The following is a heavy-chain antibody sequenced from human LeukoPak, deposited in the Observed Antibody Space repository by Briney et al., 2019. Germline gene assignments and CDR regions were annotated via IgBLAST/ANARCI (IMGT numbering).Heavy chain of an antibody. V-gene: IGHV1-2*02. CDR3: ARGVRGVIITGLMKY. CDR2: INPNSGGT. D-gene: IGHD3-10*01. CDR1: GYTFTGYY. J-gene: IGHJ4*02. Sequence: ASVKVSCKASGYTFTGYYMHWVRQAPGQGLEWMGWINPNSGGTNYAQKFQGRVTMTRDTSISTAYMELSRLRSDDTAVYYCARGVRGVIITGLMKYWGQGTLVTVSS.